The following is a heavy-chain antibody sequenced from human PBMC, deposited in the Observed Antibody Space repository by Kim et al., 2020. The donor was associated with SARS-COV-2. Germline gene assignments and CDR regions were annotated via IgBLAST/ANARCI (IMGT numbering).Heavy chain of an antibody. D-gene: IGHD2-15*01. Sequence: SETLSLTCTVSGGSISSSSYYWGWIRQPPGKGLEWIGSIYYSGSTYYNPSLKSRVTISVDTSKNQFSLKLSSVTAADTAVYYCARLGRKVVAATPDAFD. CDR1: GGSISSSSYY. V-gene: IGHV4-39*01. J-gene: IGHJ3*02. CDR3: ARLGRKVVAATPDAFD. CDR2: IYYSGST.